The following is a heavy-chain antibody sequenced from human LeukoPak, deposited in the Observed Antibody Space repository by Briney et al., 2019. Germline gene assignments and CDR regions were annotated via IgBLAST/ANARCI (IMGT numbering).Heavy chain of an antibody. CDR1: GYTFTGYD. CDR3: ARGPERYFDWFTQRYYYYYMDV. Sequence: ASVKVSCKASGYTFTGYDINWVRQAPGQGLEWMGWMNPNSGNTGYAQKFQGRVTITRNTSISTAYMELSSLRSEDTAVYYCARGPERYFDWFTQRYYYYYMDVWGKGTTVTVSS. D-gene: IGHD3-9*01. V-gene: IGHV1-8*03. CDR2: MNPNSGNT. J-gene: IGHJ6*03.